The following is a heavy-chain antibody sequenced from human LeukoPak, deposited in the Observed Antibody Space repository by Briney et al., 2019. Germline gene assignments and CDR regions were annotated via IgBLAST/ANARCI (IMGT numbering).Heavy chain of an antibody. Sequence: PGGSLRLSCAASGFTFSSYSMNWVRQAPGKGLEWVSYISSSSSTIYYADSVKGRFTISRDNAKNSLYLQMISLRDEDTAVYYCARDRGPRYCSITSCPGFDYWGQGTLVTVSS. CDR3: ARDRGPRYCSITSCPGFDY. CDR1: GFTFSSYS. J-gene: IGHJ4*02. D-gene: IGHD2-2*01. V-gene: IGHV3-48*02. CDR2: ISSSSSTI.